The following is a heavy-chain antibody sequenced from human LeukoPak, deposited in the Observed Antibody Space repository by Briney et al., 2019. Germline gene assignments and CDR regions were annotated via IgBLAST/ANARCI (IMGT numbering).Heavy chain of an antibody. CDR3: ARDPDSSPIAAAGTNWFDP. CDR1: GFTFPSYG. CDR2: ISNSGIST. Sequence: PGGTLRLSCAASGFTFPSYGMSWVRQAPGKGLEWVSAISNSGISTSYADSVKGRFTISRDNSKNTLYLQMNSLRAEDTAVYYCARDPDSSPIAAAGTNWFDPWGQGTLVTVSS. D-gene: IGHD6-13*01. V-gene: IGHV3-23*01. J-gene: IGHJ5*02.